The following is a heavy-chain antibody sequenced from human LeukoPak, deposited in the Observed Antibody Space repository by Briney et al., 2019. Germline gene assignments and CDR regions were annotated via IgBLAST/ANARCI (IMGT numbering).Heavy chain of an antibody. Sequence: SQTLSLTCDISGDSVSSNRAAWNWIRQSPSRGLEWLGRTYYRSKWSNDYASSVKGRLTFNADTSKNQLFLHLTSVTPDDTAVYYCARARGFSGDNWFDPWGQGTLVTVSS. CDR2: TYYRSKWSN. V-gene: IGHV6-1*01. J-gene: IGHJ5*02. CDR1: GDSVSSNRAA. CDR3: ARARGFSGDNWFDP. D-gene: IGHD6-25*01.